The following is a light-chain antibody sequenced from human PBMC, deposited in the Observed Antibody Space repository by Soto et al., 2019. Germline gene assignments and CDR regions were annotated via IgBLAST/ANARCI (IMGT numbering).Light chain of an antibody. CDR1: DVGAYKY. J-gene: IGLJ1*01. CDR3: SSYSDSDTKV. CDR2: DVN. Sequence: QSALTQPASVSGSPGQSITIPCSDVGAYKYVSWYQHYPGKAPKLIIYDVNNRPSGVSGRFSGSKSDTTAYLTISGLQAEDEADYYCSSYSDSDTKVFGTGTKVTV. V-gene: IGLV2-14*01.